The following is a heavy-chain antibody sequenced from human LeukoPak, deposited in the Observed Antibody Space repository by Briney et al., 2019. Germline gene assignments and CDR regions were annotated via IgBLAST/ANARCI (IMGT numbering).Heavy chain of an antibody. CDR1: GFTFSSYS. V-gene: IGHV3-21*01. Sequence: GGSLRLSCAASGFTFSSYSMNWVRQAPGKGLEWVSSISSSSSYIYYADSVKGRFTISRDNAKNSLYLQMNSLRAEDTAVYYCARPVVAATTPDTFDIWGQGTMVTVSS. D-gene: IGHD2-15*01. CDR2: ISSSSSYI. J-gene: IGHJ3*02. CDR3: ARPVVAATTPDTFDI.